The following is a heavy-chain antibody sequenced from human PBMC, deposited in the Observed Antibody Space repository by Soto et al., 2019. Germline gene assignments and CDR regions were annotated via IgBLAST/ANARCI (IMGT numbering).Heavy chain of an antibody. CDR2: IYYSGST. J-gene: IGHJ6*02. D-gene: IGHD3-22*01. CDR3: ARVAALSPFYYDSSGYHRDYYYGMDF. Sequence: SETLSLTCTVSGGCISSGDYYWSWIRQPPGKGLEWIGYIYYSGSTYYNPSLKSRVTISVDTSKNQFSLKLSSVTAADTAVYYCARVAALSPFYYDSSGYHRDYYYGMDFCGQGTTVTVSS. V-gene: IGHV4-30-4*01. CDR1: GGCISSGDYY.